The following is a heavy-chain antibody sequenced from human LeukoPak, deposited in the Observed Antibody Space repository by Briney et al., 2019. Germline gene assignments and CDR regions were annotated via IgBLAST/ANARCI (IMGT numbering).Heavy chain of an antibody. CDR2: IYPDDSDT. CDR1: W. J-gene: IGHJ5*02. CDR3: ATLNTFYDH. V-gene: IGHV5-51*01. D-gene: IGHD1/OR15-1a*01. Sequence: WXAWVRQMPGEXVEWMGVIYPDDSDTRYSPSFQGQVTISADKSISTAYLQWSSLTSSDTAIYYCATLNTFYDHWGQGTLVTVSS.